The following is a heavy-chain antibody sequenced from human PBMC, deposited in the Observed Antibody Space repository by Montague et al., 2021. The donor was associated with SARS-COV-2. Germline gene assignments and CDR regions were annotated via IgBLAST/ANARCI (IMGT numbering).Heavy chain of an antibody. Sequence: PALVKPTQTLTLTCTFSGFSLSTSGVGVGWIRQPPGKALEWLSLIDWNDDKRYSPSLRSRLTITKDTSKNQVVLTMTNMDPVDTATYYCAHLGVSRFFEWLFRDLYSFDYWGQGTLVTVSS. CDR3: AHLGVSRFFEWLFRDLYSFDY. CDR1: GFSLSTSGVG. D-gene: IGHD3-3*01. CDR2: IDWNDDK. J-gene: IGHJ4*01. V-gene: IGHV2-5*01.